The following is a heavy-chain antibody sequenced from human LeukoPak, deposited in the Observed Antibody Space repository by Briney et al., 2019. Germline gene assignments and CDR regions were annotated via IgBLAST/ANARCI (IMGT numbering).Heavy chain of an antibody. CDR1: GVSMSSYY. CDR3: ARDRLTIFGVGKGESFDY. J-gene: IGHJ4*02. CDR2: IYTSGSP. V-gene: IGHV4-4*07. Sequence: SETLSLTCSVSGVSMSSYYWSWLGQPAGKGVEGVGRIYTSGSPTYTPSLKSPVTMSVDTSNTQFSLKLSSVTAADTAVYYCARDRLTIFGVGKGESFDYWGQGTLVTVSS. D-gene: IGHD3-3*01.